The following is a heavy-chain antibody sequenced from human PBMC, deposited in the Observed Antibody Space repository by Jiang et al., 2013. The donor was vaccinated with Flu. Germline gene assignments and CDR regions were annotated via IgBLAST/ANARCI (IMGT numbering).Heavy chain of an antibody. D-gene: IGHD3-9*01. CDR3: ASLLYYDSRGGWFDP. CDR2: INHSGST. J-gene: IGHJ5*02. V-gene: IGHV4-34*01. Sequence: LLKPSETLSLTCAVYGGSFSGYYWSWIRQPPGKGLEWIGEINHSGSTNYNPSLKSRVTISVDTSKNQFSLKLSSVTAADTAVYYCASLLYYDSRGGWFDPWGQGTLVTVSS. CDR1: GGSFSGYY.